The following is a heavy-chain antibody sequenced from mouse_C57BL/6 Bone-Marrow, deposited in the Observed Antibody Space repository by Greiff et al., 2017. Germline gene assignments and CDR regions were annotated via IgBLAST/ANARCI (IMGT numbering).Heavy chain of an antibody. Sequence: EVQVVESGGGLVQPGGSLKLSCAASGFTFSDYGMAWVRQAPRKGPEWVAFISNLAYSIYYADTVTGRFTISRENAKNTLYLEMSSLRSEDTAMYYCARRGYYGSSYAYAMDYWGQGTSVTVSS. CDR1: GFTFSDYG. V-gene: IGHV5-15*01. CDR3: ARRGYYGSSYAYAMDY. D-gene: IGHD1-1*01. CDR2: ISNLAYSI. J-gene: IGHJ4*01.